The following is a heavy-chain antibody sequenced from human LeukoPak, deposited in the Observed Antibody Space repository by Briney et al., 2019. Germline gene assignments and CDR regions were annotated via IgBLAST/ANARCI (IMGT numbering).Heavy chain of an antibody. CDR3: SWHGATFDF. D-gene: IGHD3-10*01. CDR2: IIRRIDGGTT. J-gene: IGHJ4*02. V-gene: IGHV3-15*01. CDR1: GFTFSDAW. Sequence: GGSRRLSCGVSGFTFSDAWIYWLRQAPGKGLERVARIIRRIDGGTTDYAAPVKDRFTISRDDSKNTVYLQMNSLKTEDTAEYYCSWHGATFDFWGQGTLATVSS.